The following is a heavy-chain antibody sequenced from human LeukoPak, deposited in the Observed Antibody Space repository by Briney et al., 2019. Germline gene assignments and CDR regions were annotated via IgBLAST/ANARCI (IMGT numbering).Heavy chain of an antibody. CDR2: SRSA. CDR3: ARTRRHYYGSGKNLTPWPAGLDV. D-gene: IGHD3-10*01. J-gene: IGHJ6*02. V-gene: IGHV4-59*01. CDR1: GGDTVSGGSFSNYY. Sequence: SETLSLTCTVSGGDTVSGGSFSNYYWTWIRQPPGKGLEWIGYSRSANYNPSLKSRVTISIDTSKRHFSLTLSSVTAADTAVYYCARTRRHYYGSGKNLTPWPAGLDVWGQGTTVTVS.